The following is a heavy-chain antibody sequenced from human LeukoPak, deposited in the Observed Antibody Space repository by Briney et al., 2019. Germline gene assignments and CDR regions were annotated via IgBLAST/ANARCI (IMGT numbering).Heavy chain of an antibody. V-gene: IGHV3-74*01. D-gene: IGHD2/OR15-2a*01. CDR3: ARSGIGRGFDI. CDR1: AFSMNDFW. CDR2: VNKDATIT. J-gene: IGHJ3*02. Sequence: GGSLRLSCAASAFSMNDFWMHWVRQGPGKGLEWVSRVNKDATITTYADSVKGRFTVSRDNVKNMVYLDMNGLRGDDTAVYYCARSGIGRGFDIWGRGATVTVSS.